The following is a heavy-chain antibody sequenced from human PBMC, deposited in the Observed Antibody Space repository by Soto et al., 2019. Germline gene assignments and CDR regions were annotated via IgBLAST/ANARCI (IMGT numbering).Heavy chain of an antibody. Sequence: GGSLRLSCAASGFTFSDHYMDWVRQPPGKGLEWVGRIRKKSNSYTTEYAASVKGRFTISRDNAKNSLYLQMNSLRVEDTALYYCVKGLNIDYNSGWFYFDYWGQGTVVTVSS. J-gene: IGHJ4*02. D-gene: IGHD6-19*01. V-gene: IGHV3-72*01. CDR2: IRKKSNSYTT. CDR3: VKGLNIDYNSGWFYFDY. CDR1: GFTFSDHY.